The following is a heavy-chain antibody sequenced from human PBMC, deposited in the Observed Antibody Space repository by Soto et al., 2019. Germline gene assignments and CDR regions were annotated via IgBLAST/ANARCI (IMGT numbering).Heavy chain of an antibody. CDR1: GGSFSGYY. CDR3: ARGRGRAAIPCYYYYYGMDV. J-gene: IGHJ6*02. V-gene: IGHV4-34*01. D-gene: IGHD2-2*02. CDR2: INHSGST. Sequence: SETLSLTCAVYGGSFSGYYWSWIRQPPGKGLEWIGEINHSGSTNYNPSLKSRVTISVDTSTNPFSLKLSSVTAADTAVYYCARGRGRAAIPCYYYYYGMDVWGRGTTVTVSS.